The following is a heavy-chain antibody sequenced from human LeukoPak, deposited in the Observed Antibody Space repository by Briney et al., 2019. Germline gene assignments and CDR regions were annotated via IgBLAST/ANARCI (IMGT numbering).Heavy chain of an antibody. CDR1: GLTFSGFG. J-gene: IGHJ4*02. V-gene: IGHV3-30*18. D-gene: IGHD1-26*01. CDR2: ISYDGSNK. CDR3: AKSSPTDY. Sequence: GGSLRLSCAASGLTFSGFGMHWVRQAPGKGLEWVAVISYDGSNKYYADSVKGRFTISRDNSKNTLYLQMNSLRAEDTAVYYCAKSSPTDYWGQGTLVTVSS.